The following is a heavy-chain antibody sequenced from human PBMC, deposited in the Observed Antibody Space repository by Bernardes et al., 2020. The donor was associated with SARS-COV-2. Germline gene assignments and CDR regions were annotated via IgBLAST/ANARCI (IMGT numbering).Heavy chain of an antibody. CDR3: AKDLRITTFQGFIIRNAFDI. J-gene: IGHJ3*02. V-gene: IGHV3-23*01. Sequence: GGSLRLSRIASGFTFSNYAMNWVRQAPGKGLEWVSGISGSGDTTKYADSVKGRFTISRDNSKNTLYLQMNSLRAEDTAVYHCAKDLRITTFQGFIIRNAFDIWGQGTMVTVSS. D-gene: IGHD3-10*01. CDR1: GFTFSNYA. CDR2: ISGSGDTT.